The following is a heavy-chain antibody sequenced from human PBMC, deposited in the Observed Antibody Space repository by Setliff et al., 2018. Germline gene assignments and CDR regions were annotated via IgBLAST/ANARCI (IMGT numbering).Heavy chain of an antibody. V-gene: IGHV4-39*01. CDR1: GGSISSSSYY. Sequence: PSETLSLTCAVSGGSISSSSYYWGRIRRSPGEGLEWIANIHYNGNLYYNPSLKNRATISMDTSKIQFSLKLISVTAADTALYFCARRPTGPGAPFDIWGHGTMVTVSS. CDR2: IHYNGNL. CDR3: ARRPTGPGAPFDI. J-gene: IGHJ3*02. D-gene: IGHD3-10*01.